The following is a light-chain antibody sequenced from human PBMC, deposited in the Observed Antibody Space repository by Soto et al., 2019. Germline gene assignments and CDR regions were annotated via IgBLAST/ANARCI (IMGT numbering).Light chain of an antibody. J-gene: IGKJ1*01. Sequence: DIQFTQAPSTLSASVGDRVTLTCRASENIITWLAWYQQKPGKAPKLLIYKASDLETGVPSRFSGSGSGTEFTLTIRGLQPDDFATYYCQQDHSDPWTLGQGTKVDIK. CDR3: QQDHSDPWT. V-gene: IGKV1-5*03. CDR1: ENIITW. CDR2: KAS.